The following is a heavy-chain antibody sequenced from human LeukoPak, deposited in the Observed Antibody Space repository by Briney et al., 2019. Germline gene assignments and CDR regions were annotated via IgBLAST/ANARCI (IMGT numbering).Heavy chain of an antibody. D-gene: IGHD6-13*01. CDR3: AREGSSWPRDFQH. Sequence: GGSLRLSCAASGFTVSSNYMSWVRQAPGKGLEWVSVIYSGGSTYYADSVKGRFTISRDNSKNTLYLLMNSLRAEDTAVYYCAREGSSWPRDFQHWGQGTLVTVSS. J-gene: IGHJ1*01. V-gene: IGHV3-66*02. CDR1: GFTVSSNY. CDR2: IYSGGST.